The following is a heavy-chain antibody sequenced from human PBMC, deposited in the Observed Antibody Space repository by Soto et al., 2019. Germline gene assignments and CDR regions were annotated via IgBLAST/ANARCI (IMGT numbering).Heavy chain of an antibody. Sequence: ETLSLTCTVSGGSISSYYWSWIRQPPGKGLEWIGYIYYSGSTNYNPSLKSRVTISVDTSKNQFSLKLSSVTAADTAVYYCARARDYYDSSGYYPTRDWFDPWGQGTLVTVSS. CDR2: IYYSGST. D-gene: IGHD3-22*01. J-gene: IGHJ5*02. CDR3: ARARDYYDSSGYYPTRDWFDP. CDR1: GGSISSYY. V-gene: IGHV4-59*01.